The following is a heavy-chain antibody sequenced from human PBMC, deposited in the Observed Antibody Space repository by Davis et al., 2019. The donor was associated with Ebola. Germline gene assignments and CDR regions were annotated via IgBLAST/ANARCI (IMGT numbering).Heavy chain of an antibody. J-gene: IGHJ6*02. CDR2: ISWNSGSI. CDR3: AKDGSSSGWYYGYYYYYGMDV. V-gene: IGHV3-9*01. D-gene: IGHD6-19*01. CDR1: GFTFDAYA. Sequence: SLKIPCAASGFTFDAYAMHWVRQAPGKRLEWVSGISWNSGSIVYAASVKGRFTLSRDNAKNSLSLQMNSLRAEDTAVYYCAKDGSSSGWYYGYYYYYGMDVWGQGTTVTVSS.